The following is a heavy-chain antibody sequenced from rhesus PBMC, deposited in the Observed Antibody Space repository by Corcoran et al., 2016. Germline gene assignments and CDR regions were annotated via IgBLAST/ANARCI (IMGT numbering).Heavy chain of an antibody. J-gene: IGHJ4*01. Sequence: EVQLVQSGAEVKKPGASVKISCKASGYTFTDYSLHWVRQAPGKGLEWMGRVDPEDGQAILSQKCQDRVTITADKATETAYMELSSLRSEDTAVYYCATGGSKSLDYWGQGVLVTVSS. V-gene: IGHV1-111*02. CDR3: ATGGSKSLDY. CDR2: VDPEDGQA. CDR1: GYTFTDYS. D-gene: IGHD4-23*01.